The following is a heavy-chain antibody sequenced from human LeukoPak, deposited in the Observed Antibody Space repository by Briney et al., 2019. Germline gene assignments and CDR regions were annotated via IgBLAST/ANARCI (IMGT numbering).Heavy chain of an antibody. CDR1: GGPFSSLA. CDR2: LTGSGSRT. J-gene: IGHJ4*02. V-gene: IGHV3-23*01. D-gene: IGHD1-1*01. CDR3: AMTLAGVLDSFDS. Sequence: GGSLRLSCAASGGPFSSLAMSWVRQAPGKGLEWVSGLTGSGSRTYYADPVKGRFTISRDNSKNTLFLQMHSLRAEDTAMYYCAMTLAGVLDSFDSWGQGTLVTVSS.